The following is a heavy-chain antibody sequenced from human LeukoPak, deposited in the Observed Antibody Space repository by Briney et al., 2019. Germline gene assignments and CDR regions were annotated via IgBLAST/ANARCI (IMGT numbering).Heavy chain of an antibody. CDR3: ARGRRLRNWGFSPQPFDY. D-gene: IGHD7-27*01. CDR2: INHSGST. J-gene: IGHJ4*02. Sequence: SETLSLTCAVYGGSSSGYYWSWIRQPPGKGLEWIGEINHSGSTNYNPSLKSRVTISVDTSKNQFSLKLSSVTAADTAVYYCARGRRLRNWGFSPQPFDYWGQGTLVTVSS. V-gene: IGHV4-34*01. CDR1: GGSSSGYY.